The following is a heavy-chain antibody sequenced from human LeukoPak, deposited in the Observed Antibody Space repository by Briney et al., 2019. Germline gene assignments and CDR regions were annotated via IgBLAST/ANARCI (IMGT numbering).Heavy chain of an antibody. Sequence: AGGSLRLSCAASGFTFSDYYMSWIRQAPGKGLEWVAYITSSGDDIYYADSVKGRFTISRDNAKNSLFLQMSSLRVEDTATYYCASAIVAASGALWGQGSLVSVYS. V-gene: IGHV3-11*01. CDR2: ITSSGDDI. D-gene: IGHD5-12*01. J-gene: IGHJ4*02. CDR1: GFTFSDYY. CDR3: ASAIVAASGAL.